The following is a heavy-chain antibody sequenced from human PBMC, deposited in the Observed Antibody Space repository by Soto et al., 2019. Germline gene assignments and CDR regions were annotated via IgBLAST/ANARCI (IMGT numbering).Heavy chain of an antibody. V-gene: IGHV1-69*01. J-gene: IGHJ4*02. CDR2: IIPIFGTA. CDR1: GFTFSSYA. Sequence: QVQLVESGGGVVQPGRSLRLSCAASGFTFSSYAISWVRQAPGQGLEWMGGIIPIFGTANYAQKFQGRVTITADESTSTAYMELSSLRSEDTAVYYCASPSDGDYERGAIDYWGQGTLVTVSS. CDR3: ASPSDGDYERGAIDY. D-gene: IGHD4-17*01.